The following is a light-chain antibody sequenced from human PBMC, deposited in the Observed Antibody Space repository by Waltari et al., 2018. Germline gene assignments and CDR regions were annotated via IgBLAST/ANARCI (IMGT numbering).Light chain of an antibody. CDR3: QQGNTWPPVT. J-gene: IGKJ5*01. CDR1: QSVRRY. CDR2: DIS. Sequence: EIVLTQSPATLSLSPGEGATLSCRASQSVRRYLAWYQQKPGQAPRLLIYDISNRATGIPARFSGSGPGTDVTLTISSLEPEDFAVYYCQQGNTWPPVTFGQGTRLEIK. V-gene: IGKV3-11*01.